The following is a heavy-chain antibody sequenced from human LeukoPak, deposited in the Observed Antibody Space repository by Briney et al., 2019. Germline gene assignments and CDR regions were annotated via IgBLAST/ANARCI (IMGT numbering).Heavy chain of an antibody. J-gene: IGHJ4*02. CDR2: INSDSSVK. Sequence: GGPLRLSCAASGFTFSSSTMNWVRQAPGKGLEWIAYINSDSSVKYYADSVKGRFTISRDNAWNSLYLQMNSLRVEDMAVYYCARTFDYWGQGTLVTVSS. V-gene: IGHV3-48*04. CDR1: GFTFSSST. CDR3: ARTFDY.